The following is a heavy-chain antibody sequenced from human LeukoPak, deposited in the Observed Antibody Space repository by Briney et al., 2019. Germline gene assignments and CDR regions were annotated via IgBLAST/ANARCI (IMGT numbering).Heavy chain of an antibody. Sequence: ASVKVSCKASGYTFTSYDINWVRQATGQGLEWMGWMNPNSGNTGYAHKFQGRVTMTRNTSLSTAYMELSSLRSEDTGVYYCARYPQLLTVAGGLDYWGQGTLVTASS. CDR2: MNPNSGNT. CDR1: GYTFTSYD. J-gene: IGHJ4*02. D-gene: IGHD6-19*01. CDR3: ARYPQLLTVAGGLDY. V-gene: IGHV1-8*01.